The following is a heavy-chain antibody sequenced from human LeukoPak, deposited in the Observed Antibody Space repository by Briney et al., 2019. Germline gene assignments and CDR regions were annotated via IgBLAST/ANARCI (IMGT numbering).Heavy chain of an antibody. CDR3: ARSGPQSTFDY. CDR1: GYTFTGYY. D-gene: IGHD5/OR15-5a*01. CDR2: INPNSGDT. Sequence: SVKVSCKASGYTFTGYYMHWVRQAPGQGLEWMGWINPNSGDTNYAQKFQGRVTMTRDTSISTAYMELSRLRSDDTAVYYCARSGPQSTFDYWGQGTLVTVSS. J-gene: IGHJ4*02. V-gene: IGHV1-2*02.